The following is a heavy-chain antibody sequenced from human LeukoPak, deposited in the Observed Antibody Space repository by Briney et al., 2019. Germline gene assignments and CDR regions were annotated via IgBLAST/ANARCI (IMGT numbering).Heavy chain of an antibody. CDR3: ARDLVPTGGRPGSSDY. D-gene: IGHD2-15*01. V-gene: IGHV1-18*01. Sequence: ASVKVSCKASGYTFTNYGISWVRQAPGQGLEWMGWISAYNGNTNYAENLQGTVTMTTDKSTSTAYMELRSLRSDDTGVYYCARDLVPTGGRPGSSDYWGQGTLVTVSS. CDR1: GYTFTNYG. J-gene: IGHJ4*02. CDR2: ISAYNGNT.